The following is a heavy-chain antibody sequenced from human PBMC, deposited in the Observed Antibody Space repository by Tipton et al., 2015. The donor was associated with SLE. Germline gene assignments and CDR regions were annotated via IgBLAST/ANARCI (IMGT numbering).Heavy chain of an antibody. CDR1: GGSISSHY. CDR2: IYTSGST. Sequence: TLSLTCTVSGGSISSHYWSWIRQPPGKGLEWIGYIYTSGSTNYNPSLKSRVTISVDTSKNQFSLKLSSVTAADTAVYYCARDLGSSWIDYWGQGTLVTVSS. J-gene: IGHJ4*02. V-gene: IGHV4-4*08. CDR3: ARDLGSSWIDY. D-gene: IGHD6-13*01.